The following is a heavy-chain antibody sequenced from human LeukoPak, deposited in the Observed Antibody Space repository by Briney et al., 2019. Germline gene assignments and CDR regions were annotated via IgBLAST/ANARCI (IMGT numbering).Heavy chain of an antibody. D-gene: IGHD3-10*01. Sequence: GSLRLSCAASGFTFNNYAMSWVRQAPGKGLEWVSAISGSGGSTYYADSVKGRFTISRDNSKNTLYLQMNSLRAEDTAVYYCASPMVRGVIITDYWGQGTLVAVSS. CDR3: ASPMVRGVIITDY. J-gene: IGHJ4*02. CDR1: GFTFNNYA. V-gene: IGHV3-23*01. CDR2: ISGSGGST.